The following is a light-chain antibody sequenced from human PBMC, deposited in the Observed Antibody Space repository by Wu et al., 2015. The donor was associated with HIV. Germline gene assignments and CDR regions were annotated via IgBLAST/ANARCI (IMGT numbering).Light chain of an antibody. CDR2: DAS. J-gene: IGKJ5*01. Sequence: EVVLTQSPATLSLSTGERATLSCRASQSVGNSLGWYQQKPGQAPRLLIYDASNRAAGIPARFSGSGSGTDFTLTISSLEPEDSAIYYCQQHRNWPLTFGQGTRLDIK. V-gene: IGKV3-11*01. CDR1: QSVGNS. CDR3: QQHRNWPLT.